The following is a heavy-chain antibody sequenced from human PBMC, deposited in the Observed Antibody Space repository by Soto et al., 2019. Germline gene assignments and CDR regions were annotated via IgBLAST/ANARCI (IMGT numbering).Heavy chain of an antibody. CDR1: GDTFNDYY. D-gene: IGHD5-12*01. J-gene: IGHJ6*03. CDR2: INPNGGVT. Sequence: QVQLVQSGAEVKKPGASVTVSCRSSGDTFNDYYIHWVRQAPGQGLEWMGWINPNGGVTKYAQKFQGWVSMTRDTSIRTVYMQLSRLRSDDTAVYYCARESGGATPTLDYSYFYMDVWGTGTTVTVSS. V-gene: IGHV1-2*04. CDR3: ARESGGATPTLDYSYFYMDV.